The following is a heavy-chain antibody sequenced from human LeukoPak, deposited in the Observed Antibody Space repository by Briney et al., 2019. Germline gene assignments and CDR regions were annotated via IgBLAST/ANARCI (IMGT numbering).Heavy chain of an antibody. CDR2: IIPIFGTA. D-gene: IGHD3-3*01. CDR1: GGTFSSYA. J-gene: IGHJ4*02. Sequence: ASVKVSCKASGGTFSSYAISWVRQAPGQGLEWMGGIIPIFGTANYAQKFQGRVTMTTDTSTSTLYMELSSLGSDDTAVYYCARAHTSAPGTLFDYWGQGTLVTVSS. V-gene: IGHV1-69*05. CDR3: ARAHTSAPGTLFDY.